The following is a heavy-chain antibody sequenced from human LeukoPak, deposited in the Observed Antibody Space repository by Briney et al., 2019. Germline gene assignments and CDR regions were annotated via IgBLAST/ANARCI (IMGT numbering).Heavy chain of an antibody. D-gene: IGHD3-16*01. CDR1: GGSINDYY. CDR2: VFTSGST. Sequence: SETLSLTCTVAGGSINDYYWSWIRQPAGKGLQWIGRVFTSGSTNYNPSLKSRVTMSIDTSKNQFSLKLNSVTAADTAVYYCACHRGGYFDYWGQGTLVTVSS. V-gene: IGHV4-4*07. CDR3: ACHRGGYFDY. J-gene: IGHJ4*02.